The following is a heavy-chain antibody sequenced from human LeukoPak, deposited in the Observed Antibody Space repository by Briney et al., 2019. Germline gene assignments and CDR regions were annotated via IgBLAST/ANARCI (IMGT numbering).Heavy chain of an antibody. CDR2: IYYSGST. CDR3: ARHVRGWVFDI. CDR1: GGSISSYY. V-gene: IGHV4-59*08. Sequence: SETLSLTCTVSGGSISSYYWSWIRQPPGKGLEWIGYIYYSGSTNYNPSLKSRVTISVDTSKNQSSLKLSSVTAADTAVYYCARHVRGWVFDIWGQGTMVTVSS. D-gene: IGHD6-19*01. J-gene: IGHJ3*02.